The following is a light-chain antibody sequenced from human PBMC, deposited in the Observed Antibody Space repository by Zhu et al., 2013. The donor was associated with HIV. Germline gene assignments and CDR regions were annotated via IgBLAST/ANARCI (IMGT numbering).Light chain of an antibody. J-gene: IGLJ2*01. CDR2: EDM. Sequence: SYDLTQTPSVSVSPGQTASITCSGDKLGDKYASWYQQKPGQSPVLVIYEDMKRPSGIPERFSGSNSGNTATLTISGTQAMDEADYYCQAWDSSTSVVFGGGTKLTVL. CDR3: QAWDSSTSVV. V-gene: IGLV3-1*01. CDR1: KLGDKY.